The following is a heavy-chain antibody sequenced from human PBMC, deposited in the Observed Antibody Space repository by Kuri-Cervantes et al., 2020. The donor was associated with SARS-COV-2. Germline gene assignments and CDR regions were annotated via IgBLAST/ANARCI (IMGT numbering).Heavy chain of an antibody. J-gene: IGHJ5*02. D-gene: IGHD6-13*01. CDR2: INTNTGNP. V-gene: IGHV7-4-1*02. Sequence: ASVKVSCRASGYTFTSYAMNWVRQAPGQGLEWMGWINTNTGNPTYAQGFTGRFVFSLDTSVSTAYLQISSLKAEDTAVYYCARGVYVAAAGYNWFDPWGQGTLVTVSS. CDR1: GYTFTSYA. CDR3: ARGVYVAAAGYNWFDP.